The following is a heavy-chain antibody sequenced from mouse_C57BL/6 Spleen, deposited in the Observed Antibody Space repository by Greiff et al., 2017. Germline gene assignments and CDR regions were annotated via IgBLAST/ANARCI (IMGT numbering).Heavy chain of an antibody. D-gene: IGHD1-1*02. CDR2: INPGSGGT. CDR1: GYAFTNYL. CDR3: PRYGKGDYYAMDY. Sequence: QVQLQQSGAELVRPGTSVKVSCKASGYAFTNYLIEWVKQRPGQGLEWIGVINPGSGGTNYNEKFKGKATLTADKSSSTAYMQLSSLTSEDSAVYFCPRYGKGDYYAMDYWGQGTSGTVSS. V-gene: IGHV1-54*01. J-gene: IGHJ4*01.